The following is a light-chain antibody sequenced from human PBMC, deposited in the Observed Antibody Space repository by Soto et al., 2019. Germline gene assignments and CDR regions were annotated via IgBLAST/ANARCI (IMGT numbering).Light chain of an antibody. J-gene: IGLJ3*02. CDR2: LDSAGSH. Sequence: QTVVTQSPSASASLGASVKLTCTLSSGHSNYVIAWHQQQPEKGPRYLMKLDSAGSHSKGDGVPDRFSGSSSGAERYLTISSLQSEDEADYYCQTWGTGIQVFGGGTKLTVL. CDR1: SGHSNYV. V-gene: IGLV4-69*01. CDR3: QTWGTGIQV.